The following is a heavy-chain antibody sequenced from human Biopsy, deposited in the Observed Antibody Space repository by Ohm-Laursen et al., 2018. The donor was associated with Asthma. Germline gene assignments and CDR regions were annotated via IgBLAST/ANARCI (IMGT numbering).Heavy chain of an antibody. D-gene: IGHD5-12*01. Sequence: SVTVSCKASGDSFSNYAISWVRQAPGQGLEWMGGLIPVLGTPDHAQMFEGRVTITADESTSTAYMELSSLSSEDTAVYYCARGYSGADRIVYYYSGLEVWGQGTTVTVSS. CDR2: LIPVLGTP. J-gene: IGHJ6*02. CDR3: ARGYSGADRIVYYYSGLEV. CDR1: GDSFSNYA. V-gene: IGHV1-69*13.